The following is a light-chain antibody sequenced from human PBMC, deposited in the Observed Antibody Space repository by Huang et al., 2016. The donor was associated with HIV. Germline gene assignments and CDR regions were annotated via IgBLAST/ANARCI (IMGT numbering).Light chain of an antibody. CDR1: QNVGSN. V-gene: IGKV3-15*01. J-gene: IGKJ1*01. CDR2: AAS. CDR3: QQYNTWPPWA. Sequence: EVLMTQSPDILSVSPGDRATFSCRASQNVGSNLAWYQQRPGQAPRPLIYAASTRATGGPARFSGGGSGTEFTLTISRLQSEDFATYYCQQYNTWPPWAFGQGTTVEI.